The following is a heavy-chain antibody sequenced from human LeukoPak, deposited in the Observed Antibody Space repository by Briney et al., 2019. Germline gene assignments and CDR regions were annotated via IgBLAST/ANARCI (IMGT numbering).Heavy chain of an antibody. Sequence: SETLSLTCTVSGGSISSSSYYWGWIRQPPGKGLEWIGSIYCSGSTYYNPSLKSRVTIYVDTSKNQFSLKLSSVTAADTAVYYCARLRDYHYYYMDVWGKGTTVTISS. CDR2: IYCSGST. D-gene: IGHD4-17*01. CDR1: GGSISSSSYY. J-gene: IGHJ6*03. CDR3: ARLRDYHYYYMDV. V-gene: IGHV4-39*01.